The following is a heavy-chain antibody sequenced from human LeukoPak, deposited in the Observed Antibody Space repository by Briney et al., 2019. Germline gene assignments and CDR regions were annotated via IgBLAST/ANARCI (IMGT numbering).Heavy chain of an antibody. V-gene: IGHV4-38-2*02. Sequence: SETLSLTCTVSDYSISSGYYWGWIRQPPGKGLEWIGSIYHSGSTYYNPSLKSRVTISVDTSKNQFSLKLSSVTAADTAVYYCAREDSSGWISFDFWGQGTLVTVSS. CDR3: AREDSSGWISFDF. CDR2: IYHSGST. J-gene: IGHJ4*02. CDR1: DYSISSGYY. D-gene: IGHD6-19*01.